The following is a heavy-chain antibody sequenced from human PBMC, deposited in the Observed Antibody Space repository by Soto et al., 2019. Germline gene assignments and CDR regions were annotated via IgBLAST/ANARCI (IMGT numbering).Heavy chain of an antibody. CDR3: ASDSAFGYFDY. CDR2: FDPEDGET. CDR1: GYSLTELS. Sequence: ASVRVSSKVSGYSLTELSMHWLRQAPGKGLEWMGGFDPEDGETTYARKFQGRVTMTEDTSTDTAYMELSSLRSEDTALYYWASDSAFGYFDYRGEGTPVTVSS. J-gene: IGHJ4*02. V-gene: IGHV1-24*01. D-gene: IGHD2-21*02.